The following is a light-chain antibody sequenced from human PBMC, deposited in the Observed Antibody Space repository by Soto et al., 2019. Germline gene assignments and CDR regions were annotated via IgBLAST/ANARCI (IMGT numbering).Light chain of an antibody. CDR3: QSYDSSLSALV. V-gene: IGLV1-40*01. Sequence: QSVLTQPPSVSGAPGQGVTISCAGTSSNIGAGYDVHWYQQVPGTAPKLLIDTNSNRPSGVPDRFSGSTSGTSASLAITGLQAADEADYSCQSYDSSLSALVFGGGTKLTVL. CDR1: SSNIGAGYD. J-gene: IGLJ3*02. CDR2: TNS.